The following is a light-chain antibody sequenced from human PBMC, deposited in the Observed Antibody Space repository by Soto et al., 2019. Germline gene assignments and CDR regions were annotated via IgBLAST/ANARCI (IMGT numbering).Light chain of an antibody. V-gene: IGLV2-23*02. J-gene: IGLJ1*01. CDR2: EVS. CDR3: CSYGGRSTYV. Sequence: QSVLTQPASVSGSPGQSITISCTGTSSDVGSYNLVSWYQQHPGKAPKLMIYEVSKRPSGVSNRFSGSKSANTASLTISGLQADDEADYYCCSYGGRSTYVFGNGTKVTVL. CDR1: SSDVGSYNL.